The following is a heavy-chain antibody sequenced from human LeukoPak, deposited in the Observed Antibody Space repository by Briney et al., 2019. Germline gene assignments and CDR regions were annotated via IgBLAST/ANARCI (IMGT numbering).Heavy chain of an antibody. D-gene: IGHD4-11*01. V-gene: IGHV3-33*01. CDR1: GFTFCSYG. CDR2: IWYDGSSK. CDR3: ARDTGTLGY. J-gene: IGHJ4*02. Sequence: PGRSLRLSCAAPGFTFCSYGMHWVRQAPGKGLEWVALIWYDGSSKHYADSVRGRFTISRDNAKNTLYLQMNSLRGEDTAVYYCARDTGTLGYWGQGTLVTVSS.